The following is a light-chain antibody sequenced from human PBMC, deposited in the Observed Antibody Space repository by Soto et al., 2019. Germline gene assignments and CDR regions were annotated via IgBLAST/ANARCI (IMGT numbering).Light chain of an antibody. V-gene: IGLV2-14*01. CDR2: DVS. Sequence: QSALTQPASVSESPGQSITISCTGTSSDVGGYNYVSWYQQHPGKAPKLMIYDVSNRPSGVSNRFSGSKSGNTASLTISGLQAEDEADYYCSSYTSSRHVVFGGGTKLTVL. CDR1: SSDVGGYNY. CDR3: SSYTSSRHVV. J-gene: IGLJ2*01.